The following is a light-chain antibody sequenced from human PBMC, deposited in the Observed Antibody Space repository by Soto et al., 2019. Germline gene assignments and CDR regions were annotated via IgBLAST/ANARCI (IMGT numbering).Light chain of an antibody. CDR1: QSVSSSY. Sequence: EIVLTQAPGTLSLSPGERATLSCRASQSVSSSYLAWYQQKPGQAPRLLIYGASSRATGIPDRFSGSGSGTDFTLTISRLEPEDFAVYYCQQHGRSPPTFGPGTTVDIK. J-gene: IGKJ3*01. V-gene: IGKV3-20*01. CDR2: GAS. CDR3: QQHGRSPPT.